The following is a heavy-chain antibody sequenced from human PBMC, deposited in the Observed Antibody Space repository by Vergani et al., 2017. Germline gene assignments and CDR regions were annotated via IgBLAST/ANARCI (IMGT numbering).Heavy chain of an antibody. J-gene: IGHJ2*01. V-gene: IGHV3-43D*04. D-gene: IGHD1-26*01. CDR2: ISWDGGST. Sequence: EVQLVESGGVVVQPGGSLRLSCAVSGFTFDDYAMHWVRQAPGKGLEWVSLISWDGGSTYYADSVKGRFTISRDNSKNSLYLQMNSLRAEDTALYYCAKDSGSPSWYFDLWGRGTLVTVSS. CDR3: AKDSGSPSWYFDL. CDR1: GFTFDDYA.